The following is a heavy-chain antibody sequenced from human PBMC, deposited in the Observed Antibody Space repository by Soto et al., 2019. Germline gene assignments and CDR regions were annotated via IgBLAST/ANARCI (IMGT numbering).Heavy chain of an antibody. D-gene: IGHD6-19*01. V-gene: IGHV3-30-3*01. CDR2: ISYDGSNK. Sequence: QVQLVESGGGVVQPGRSLRLSCAASGFTFSSYAMHWVRQAPGKGLEWVAVISYDGSNKYYADSVKGRFTISRDNSKNTLYLQMNSLRAEDTAVYYCARGPYSSGWYYFDYCGQGTLVTVSS. J-gene: IGHJ4*02. CDR3: ARGPYSSGWYYFDY. CDR1: GFTFSSYA.